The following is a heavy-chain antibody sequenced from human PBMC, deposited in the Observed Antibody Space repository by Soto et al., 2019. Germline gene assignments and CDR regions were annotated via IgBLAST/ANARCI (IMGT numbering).Heavy chain of an antibody. CDR2: IYYSGST. D-gene: IGHD2-2*01. V-gene: IGHV4-39*01. CDR3: ARHALVRSDENCSSTSCYLRWIHP. J-gene: IGHJ5*02. Sequence: PSETLSLTCTVSGGSISSSSYYWGGIRQPPGKGLEWIGSIYYSGSTYYNPSLKSRVTISVDTSKNQFSLKLSSVTAADTAVYYCARHALVRSDENCSSTSCYLRWIHPPGPTTLVSVS. CDR1: GGSISSSSYY.